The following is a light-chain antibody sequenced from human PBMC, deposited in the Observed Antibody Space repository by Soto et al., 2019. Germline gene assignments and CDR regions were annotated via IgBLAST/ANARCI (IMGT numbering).Light chain of an antibody. CDR1: QSIGGF. J-gene: IGKJ4*01. Sequence: DIQMTQSPSSLSVSVGDRVTITCRASQSIGGFLNWYQQKLGKAPKLLFYAASSLQSGVPSRFSGSGSGTKYTHTISSLPPEEFATYDCQQSYSTPLTFGGGTKVEI. CDR3: QQSYSTPLT. V-gene: IGKV1-39*01. CDR2: AAS.